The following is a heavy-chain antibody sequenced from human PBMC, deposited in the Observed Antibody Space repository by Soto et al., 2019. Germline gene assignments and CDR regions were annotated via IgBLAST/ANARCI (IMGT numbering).Heavy chain of an antibody. CDR1: GYIFTNYY. CDR2: INPSRGLT. CDR3: ARAGVPIAGRSGYFDY. D-gene: IGHD6-19*01. J-gene: IGHJ4*02. Sequence: QVQLVQSGAEVKPPGASVNVSCKASGYIFTNYYIHWVRQTPGQGPEWIGVINPSRGLTTYSQRFPGWVSMTRGTSTTTVYMELSSLRSEDTATYYCARAGVPIAGRSGYFDYCGPGTEGSVSS. V-gene: IGHV1-46*01.